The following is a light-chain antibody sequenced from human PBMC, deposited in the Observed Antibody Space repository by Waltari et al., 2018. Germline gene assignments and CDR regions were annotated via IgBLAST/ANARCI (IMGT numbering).Light chain of an antibody. V-gene: IGKV3-20*01. J-gene: IGKJ1*01. CDR1: QSVSST. CDR2: DTS. CDR3: QKYGTLPAT. Sequence: EIVLTQSPGPLSLSPGERATLSCRASQSVSSTLAWYQQKPGQAPRLLIYDTSSRAAGIPDRFSGSGFGTDFSLTISRLEPEDFAVYYCQKYGTLPATFGQGTKVEIK.